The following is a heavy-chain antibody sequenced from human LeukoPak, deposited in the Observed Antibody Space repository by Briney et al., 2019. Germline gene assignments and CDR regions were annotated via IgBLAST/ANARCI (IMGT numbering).Heavy chain of an antibody. CDR3: ARDHYDFWSGYYRPYYYYYYMDV. V-gene: IGHV1-46*01. D-gene: IGHD3-3*01. CDR1: GYTFTSYY. Sequence: GASVKVSCKASGYTFTSYYMHWVRQAPGQGLEWMGIINPIGGSTSYAQKFQGRVTMTRDMSTSTVYMELSSLRSEDTAVYYCARDHYDFWSGYYRPYYYYYYMDVWGKGTTVTVSS. J-gene: IGHJ6*03. CDR2: INPIGGST.